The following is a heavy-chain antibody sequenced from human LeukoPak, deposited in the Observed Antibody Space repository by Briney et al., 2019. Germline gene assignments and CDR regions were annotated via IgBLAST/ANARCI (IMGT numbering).Heavy chain of an antibody. D-gene: IGHD3-10*01. Sequence: GGSLRLSCAASGFTFSTHWMHWVRQAPGKGLVWVSRMNGDGSSTKYADSVKGRFTISRDNAKNTLYLQMNSLRAEDTAVYYCAKDGDYGSGSPPFDYWGQGTLVTVSS. J-gene: IGHJ4*02. V-gene: IGHV3-74*01. CDR2: MNGDGSST. CDR1: GFTFSTHW. CDR3: AKDGDYGSGSPPFDY.